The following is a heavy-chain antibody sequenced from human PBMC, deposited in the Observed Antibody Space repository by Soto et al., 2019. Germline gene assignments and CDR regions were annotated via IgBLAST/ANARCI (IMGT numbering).Heavy chain of an antibody. CDR2: VFHNGDT. V-gene: IGHV4-4*02. J-gene: IGHJ4*02. D-gene: IGHD7-27*01. CDR1: GDSISRSVW. Sequence: PSETLSLTCAVSGDSISRSVWWTWVRQPPGKGLEWIGEVFHNGDTNYNPFLKSRVTMSVDKSTNDFSLKVTSVTAADTAIYYCARKAWVRFDYWGQGALVTVSS. CDR3: ARKAWVRFDY.